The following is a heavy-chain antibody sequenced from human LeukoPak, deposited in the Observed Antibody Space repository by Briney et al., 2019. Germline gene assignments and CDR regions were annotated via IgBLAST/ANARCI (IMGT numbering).Heavy chain of an antibody. CDR3: ARLRKQLAHFDY. J-gene: IGHJ4*02. CDR2: IYHSGST. Sequence: EPSETLSLTCAVSGYSISSGYYWGWIRQPPGKGLEWIGSIYHSGSTYYNPSLKSRVTISVDTSKNQFSLKLSSVTAADTAVYYCARLRKQLAHFDYWGQGTLVTVSS. CDR1: GYSISSGYY. D-gene: IGHD6-6*01. V-gene: IGHV4-38-2*01.